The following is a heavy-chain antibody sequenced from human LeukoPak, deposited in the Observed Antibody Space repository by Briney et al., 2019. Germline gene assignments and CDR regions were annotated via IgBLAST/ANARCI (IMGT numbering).Heavy chain of an antibody. Sequence: GGSLRLSCAASGFTFSSYAMHWVRQAPGKGLEWVAVISYDGSSKYYADSVKGRFTMSRDNAKNSLYLQMNSLRAEDTAVYYCVRDTAYAFDMWGQGTMVTVSS. D-gene: IGHD2-21*02. CDR1: GFTFSSYA. V-gene: IGHV3-30*04. J-gene: IGHJ3*02. CDR2: ISYDGSSK. CDR3: VRDTAYAFDM.